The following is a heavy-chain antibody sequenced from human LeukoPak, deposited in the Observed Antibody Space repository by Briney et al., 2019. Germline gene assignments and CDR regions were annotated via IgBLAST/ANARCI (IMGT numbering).Heavy chain of an antibody. Sequence: ASVKVSCKASGYTFTSYDINWVRQAPGQGLEWMGWINTNTGNPTYAQGFTGRFVFSLDPSVSPAYLQLSSLKADDTAVYYCARGAWVNCGQGTLVTASS. CDR2: INTNTGNP. CDR3: ARGAWVN. D-gene: IGHD1-26*01. CDR1: GYTFTSYD. V-gene: IGHV7-4-1*02. J-gene: IGHJ4*02.